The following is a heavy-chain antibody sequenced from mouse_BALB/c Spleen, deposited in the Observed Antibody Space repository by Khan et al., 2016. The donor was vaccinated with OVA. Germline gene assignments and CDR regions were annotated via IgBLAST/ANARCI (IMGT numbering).Heavy chain of an antibody. Sequence: EVKLEESGGDFVRPGGSLKLSCAASGFTFSTYGMSWVRQTPDKRLEWVATINNGGGYTYYPDSVKGRFTISRDNAKNTLYLQLSSLKSEDTAIYYCARLAYYYNSEGFAYWGQGTLVTVSA. CDR2: INNGGGYT. V-gene: IGHV5-6*02. CDR3: ARLAYYYNSEGFAY. CDR1: GFTFSTYG. J-gene: IGHJ3*01. D-gene: IGHD1-1*01.